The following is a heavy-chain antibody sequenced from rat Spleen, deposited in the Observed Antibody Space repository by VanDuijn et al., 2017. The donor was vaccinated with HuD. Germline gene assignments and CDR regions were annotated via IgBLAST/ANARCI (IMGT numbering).Heavy chain of an antibody. V-gene: IGHV5-22*01. CDR3: ARSLMVIEDFDY. CDR1: EFSLNSNG. CDR2: ISYEGSTP. D-gene: IGHD1-12*03. Sequence: VQLKESGPGLVLPSQTLSLTCTVSEFSLNSNGVSWVRQAPKQGLEWVASISYEGSTPYYGDSVKGRFTISRDYAKNTLYLQINSLRSEDTATYYCARSLMVIEDFDYWGQGVMVTVSS. J-gene: IGHJ2*01.